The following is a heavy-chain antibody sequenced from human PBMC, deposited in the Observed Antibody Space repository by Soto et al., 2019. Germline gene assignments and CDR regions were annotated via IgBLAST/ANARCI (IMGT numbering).Heavy chain of an antibody. Sequence: SETLSLTCAVYGGSFSDYYWSWIRQPPGKGLEWIGEINHSGSTNYNPSLKSRVTISEDTSKNQFSLKLSSVTAADTAVYYCARSAGIFDYWGQGTLVTVSS. D-gene: IGHD6-13*01. J-gene: IGHJ4*02. V-gene: IGHV4-34*01. CDR3: ARSAGIFDY. CDR2: INHSGST. CDR1: GGSFSDYY.